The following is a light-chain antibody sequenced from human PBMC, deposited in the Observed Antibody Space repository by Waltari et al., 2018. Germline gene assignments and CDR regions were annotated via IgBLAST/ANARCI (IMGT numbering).Light chain of an antibody. CDR3: YSSDSTGLRV. CDR2: EDT. Sequence: SYELTQPPSVSVSPGQTARITCSGHELPRKYAYWFQQKSGQAPRLVIYEDTKRTSGIPNRLSGSSSGTVATLTITGAQVDDEADYYCYSSDSTGLRVFGGGTTVVVL. CDR1: ELPRKY. J-gene: IGLJ1*01. V-gene: IGLV3-10*01.